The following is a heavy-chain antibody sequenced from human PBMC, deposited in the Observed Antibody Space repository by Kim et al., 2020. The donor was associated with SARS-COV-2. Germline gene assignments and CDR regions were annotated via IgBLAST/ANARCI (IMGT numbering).Heavy chain of an antibody. CDR1: GFTFSSYS. CDR3: ASPGGEKSVGVVPAAGDAFDI. V-gene: IGHV3-21*01. CDR2: ISSSSSYI. J-gene: IGHJ3*02. Sequence: GGSLRLSCAASGFTFSSYSMNWVRQAPGKGLEWVSSISSSSSYIYYADSVKGRFTISRDNAKNSLYLQMNSLRAEDTAVYYCASPGGEKSVGVVPAAGDAFDIWGQGTMVTVSS. D-gene: IGHD2-2*01.